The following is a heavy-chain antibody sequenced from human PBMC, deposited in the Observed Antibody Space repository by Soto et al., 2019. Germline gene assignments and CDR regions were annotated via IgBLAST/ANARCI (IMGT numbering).Heavy chain of an antibody. CDR3: ARVQASSYYYYMDV. Sequence: SETLSLTCAVYGGSFSGYYWSWIRQPPGKGLEWIGEINHSGSTNYNPSLKSRVTISVDTSKNQFSLKLSSVTAADTAVYYCARVQASSYYYYMDVWGKGTTVTVSS. CDR1: GGSFSGYY. CDR2: INHSGST. V-gene: IGHV4-34*01. J-gene: IGHJ6*03.